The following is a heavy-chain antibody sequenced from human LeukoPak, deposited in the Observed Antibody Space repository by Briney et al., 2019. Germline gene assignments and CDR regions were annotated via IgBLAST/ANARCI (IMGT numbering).Heavy chain of an antibody. CDR3: ARGDYYGSGSSFIDAFDI. J-gene: IGHJ3*02. Sequence: PGGSLTLSCAASGFTFSSFWMSWVRQAPGKGLEWVANIKQDGSEKYYVDSMKGRFTISRDNAKKSLYLQMNSLRAEDTAVYYCARGDYYGSGSSFIDAFDIWGEGTMVTVSS. CDR2: IKQDGSEK. CDR1: GFTFSSFW. V-gene: IGHV3-7*04. D-gene: IGHD3-10*01.